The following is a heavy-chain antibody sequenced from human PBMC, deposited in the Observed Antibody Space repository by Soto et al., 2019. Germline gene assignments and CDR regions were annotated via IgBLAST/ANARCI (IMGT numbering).Heavy chain of an antibody. D-gene: IGHD5-18*01. CDR3: ARTLYSYGPRFDY. CDR1: GGTFSSYT. CDR2: IIPILGIA. Sequence: ASVKVSCKASGGTFSSYTISWVRQAPGQGLEWMGRIIPILGIANYAQKFQGRVTITADKSTSTAYMELSSLRSEDTAVYYCARTLYSYGPRFDYWAQGTLVTVSS. V-gene: IGHV1-69*02. J-gene: IGHJ4*02.